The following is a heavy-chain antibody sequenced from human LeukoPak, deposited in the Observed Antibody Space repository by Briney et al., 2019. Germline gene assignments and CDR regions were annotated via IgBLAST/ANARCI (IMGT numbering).Heavy chain of an antibody. J-gene: IGHJ5*02. CDR2: ITGRGDET. V-gene: IGHV3-23*01. D-gene: IGHD6-13*01. CDR3: AKGAAAGLVDWFDP. Sequence: PGGSLRLSCAASGFIFSNYALMWVRQAPGKGLEWVLTITGRGDETFYADSVKGCFSLSRDHSTNMLYLQMYCLGGEDTAIYYCAKGAAAGLVDWFDPWGQGTLVTVSS. CDR1: GFIFSNYA.